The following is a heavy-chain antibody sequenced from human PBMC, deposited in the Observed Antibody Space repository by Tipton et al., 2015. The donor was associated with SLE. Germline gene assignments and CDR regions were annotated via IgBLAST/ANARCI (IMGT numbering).Heavy chain of an antibody. J-gene: IGHJ3*02. CDR2: VRFDGSRK. CDR1: GFSFSNFG. V-gene: IGHV3-30*02. Sequence: SLRLSCAASGFSFSNFGMHWVRQAPGKGLEWLAFVRFDGSRKYYADSLKGRFTTSRDRKTLYLQMNSLRAEDTAVYYCAKDRGRWLHLEAFDIWGQGTMVTVSS. D-gene: IGHD5-24*01. CDR3: AKDRGRWLHLEAFDI.